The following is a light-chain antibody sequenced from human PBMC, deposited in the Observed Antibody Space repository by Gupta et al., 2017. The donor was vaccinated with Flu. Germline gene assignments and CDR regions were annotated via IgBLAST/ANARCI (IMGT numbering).Light chain of an antibody. V-gene: IGKV3-15*01. J-gene: IGKJ3*01. Sequence: GERATLSCRASQSVSSNLAWYQQKPGQSPRRLIYGASTRATGIPARFSGSGSGTEFTLTISSLQSEDFAVYYCQHYNNWPYTFGPGTKVEIK. CDR2: GAS. CDR1: QSVSSN. CDR3: QHYNNWPYT.